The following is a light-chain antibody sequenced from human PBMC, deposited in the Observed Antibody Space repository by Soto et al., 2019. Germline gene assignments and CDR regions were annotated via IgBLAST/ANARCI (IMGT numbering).Light chain of an antibody. CDR2: DAS. J-gene: IGKJ3*01. CDR3: QQNGRSPT. V-gene: IGKV3-11*01. Sequence: EIVLTQSPGTQSLSPGERATLSCRASQSVSSYLAWYQQKPGQAPRLLIYDASNRATGIPARFSGSGSGTDFTLFISRLEPEDCGVYYCQQNGRSPTFGHGTKV. CDR1: QSVSSY.